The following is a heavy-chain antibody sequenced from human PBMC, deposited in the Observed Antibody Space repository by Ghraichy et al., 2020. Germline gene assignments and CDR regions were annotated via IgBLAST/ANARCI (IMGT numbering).Heavy chain of an antibody. CDR2: ISAYNGNT. Sequence: ASVKVSCKASGYTFTSYGISWVRQAPGQGLEWMGWISAYNGNTNYAQKLQGRVTMTTDTSTSTAYMELRSLRSDDTAVYYCARLIVVVPAAMYLVSGMDVWGQGTTVTVSS. D-gene: IGHD2-2*01. CDR3: ARLIVVVPAAMYLVSGMDV. J-gene: IGHJ6*02. V-gene: IGHV1-18*01. CDR1: GYTFTSYG.